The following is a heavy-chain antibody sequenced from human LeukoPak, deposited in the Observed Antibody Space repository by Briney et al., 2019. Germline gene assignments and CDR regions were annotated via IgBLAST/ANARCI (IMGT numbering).Heavy chain of an antibody. J-gene: IGHJ4*02. CDR2: IDGNSNT. V-gene: IGHV3-48*03. CDR3: VGGGLSYFDY. CDR1: GFTFNHFE. Sequence: PGGSLRLSCVASGFTFNHFEMNWVRQTPGKGLEWISYIDGNSNTKYADSVLGRFTISRDNAKNSLFLQMNSLTAEDTALYYCVGGGLSYFDYWGRGTLFTVSS. D-gene: IGHD3-16*01.